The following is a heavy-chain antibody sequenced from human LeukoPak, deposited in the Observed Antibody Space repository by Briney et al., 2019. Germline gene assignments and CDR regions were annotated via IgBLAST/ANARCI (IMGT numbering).Heavy chain of an antibody. Sequence: ASAKVSCKASGGTFSSYAISRVRQAPGQGLEWMGRIIPILGIANYAQKFQGRVTITADKSTSTAYMELSSLRSEDTAVYYCARDNEGYCSGGSCYEFWFDPWGQGTLVTVSS. V-gene: IGHV1-69*04. J-gene: IGHJ5*02. CDR2: IIPILGIA. D-gene: IGHD2-15*01. CDR1: GGTFSSYA. CDR3: ARDNEGYCSGGSCYEFWFDP.